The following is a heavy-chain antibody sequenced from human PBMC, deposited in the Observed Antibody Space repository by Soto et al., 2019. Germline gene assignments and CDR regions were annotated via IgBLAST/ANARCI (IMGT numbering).Heavy chain of an antibody. Sequence: ASVKVSCKASGYTFTSYGISWVRQAPGQVLEWMGWISAYNGNTNYAQKLQGRVTMTTDTSTSTAYMELRSLRSDDTAVYYCARVSSDTARVTGVYYYYGMDVWGQGTTVTVAS. V-gene: IGHV1-18*01. D-gene: IGHD5-18*01. CDR2: ISAYNGNT. CDR1: GYTFTSYG. J-gene: IGHJ6*02. CDR3: ARVSSDTARVTGVYYYYGMDV.